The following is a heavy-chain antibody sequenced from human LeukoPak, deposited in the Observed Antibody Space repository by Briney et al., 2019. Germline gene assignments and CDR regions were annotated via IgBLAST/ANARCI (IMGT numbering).Heavy chain of an antibody. CDR3: AKYGPQDSGSSHFDY. CDR1: RFIFSNYW. V-gene: IGHV3-23*01. Sequence: GGSLRLSCAASRFIFSNYWMRWVRQAPGKGLEWVSAIRDSGSSTHYADSVKGRFTTSRDNSKNTLFLQMNSLRAEDTAIYYCAKYGPQDSGSSHFDYWGQGALVTVSS. D-gene: IGHD1-26*01. J-gene: IGHJ4*02. CDR2: IRDSGSST.